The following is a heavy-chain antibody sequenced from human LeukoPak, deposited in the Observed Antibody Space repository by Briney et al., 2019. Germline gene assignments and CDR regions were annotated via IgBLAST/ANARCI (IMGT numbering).Heavy chain of an antibody. D-gene: IGHD2-8*01. CDR2: TYHRSKWYN. CDR1: GDSVSSSSAA. CDR3: ARGNNGYIDY. V-gene: IGHV6-1*01. J-gene: IGHJ4*01. Sequence: SQTLSLTCAISGDSVSSSSAAWNWITQSPSGGLEWLGRTYHRSKWYNAYAVSVKSRITINPDTSKNQFSLQLSSVTPEDTAVYYCARGNNGYIDYWGHGTLVTVSS.